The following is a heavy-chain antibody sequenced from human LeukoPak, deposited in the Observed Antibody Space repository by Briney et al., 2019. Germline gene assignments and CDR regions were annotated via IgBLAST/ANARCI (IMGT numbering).Heavy chain of an antibody. Sequence: GGSLRLSCAASGFTFSSYAMRWVRQAPGKGLEWVSAISPSSGTFYADSVKGRFTISRDNSKNTLYLQMNSLRAEDTAVYYCARPQSSSGYYWPFDDWGQGTLVTVSS. CDR2: ISPSSGT. CDR3: ARPQSSSGYYWPFDD. J-gene: IGHJ4*02. D-gene: IGHD3-22*01. CDR1: GFTFSSYA. V-gene: IGHV3-23*01.